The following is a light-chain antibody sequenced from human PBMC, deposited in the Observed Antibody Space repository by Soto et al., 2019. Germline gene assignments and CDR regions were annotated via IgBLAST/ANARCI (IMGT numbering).Light chain of an antibody. Sequence: EIVLTQSPASLSVSPGERATLSSRASQSVSSNLAWYQQKPGQAPRLLIYGASTRAPGIPARFSGSGSGTEFTLTISSLQSEDFAVYYCQHYNNLPLTFGGGAKVEIK. CDR2: GAS. CDR1: QSVSSN. V-gene: IGKV3-15*01. CDR3: QHYNNLPLT. J-gene: IGKJ4*01.